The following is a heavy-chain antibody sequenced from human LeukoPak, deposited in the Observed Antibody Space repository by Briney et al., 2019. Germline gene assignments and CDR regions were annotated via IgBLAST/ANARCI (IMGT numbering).Heavy chain of an antibody. CDR3: ARDPQTIAVAGNWFDP. V-gene: IGHV1-46*01. CDR2: INPSGGST. D-gene: IGHD6-19*01. CDR1: GYTFTSYY. J-gene: IGHJ5*02. Sequence: ASVKVSCKASGYTFTSYYMHWVRQAPGQGLEWMGIINPSGGSTSYAQKFQGRVTMTRDTSTSTVYMELSSLRSEDTAVYYCARDPQTIAVAGNWFDPWGQGTLVTVFS.